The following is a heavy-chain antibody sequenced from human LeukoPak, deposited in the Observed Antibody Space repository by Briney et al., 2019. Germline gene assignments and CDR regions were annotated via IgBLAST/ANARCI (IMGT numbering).Heavy chain of an antibody. Sequence: ASVKLSCKASGYTFPSYGISWVRQAPGQGLEWMGWISAYNGNTNYAQKLQGRVTMTTDTSTSTAYMELRSLRSDDTAVYYCAREHNSGYDVNFDYWGQGTLDTVSS. CDR1: GYTFPSYG. V-gene: IGHV1-18*01. D-gene: IGHD5-12*01. CDR2: ISAYNGNT. J-gene: IGHJ4*02. CDR3: AREHNSGYDVNFDY.